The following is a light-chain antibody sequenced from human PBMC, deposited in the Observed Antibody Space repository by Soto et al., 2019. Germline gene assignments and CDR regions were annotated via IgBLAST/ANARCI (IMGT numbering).Light chain of an antibody. J-gene: IGKJ2*01. CDR1: QTISSY. V-gene: IGKV1-39*01. CDR3: QQSHSIPYT. CDR2: AAS. Sequence: DIRMTQSPSSLSASVADRVTITCRASQTISSYLNWYQQKPGKAPKLLIYAASSLQSGVPSRFSGSGSGTDFTLTISSLQPEDFATYYCQQSHSIPYTFGQGTKLEIK.